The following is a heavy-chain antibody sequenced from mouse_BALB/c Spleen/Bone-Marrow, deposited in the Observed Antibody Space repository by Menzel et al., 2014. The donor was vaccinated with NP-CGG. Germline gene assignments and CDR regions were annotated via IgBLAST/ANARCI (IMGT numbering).Heavy chain of an antibody. CDR1: GYTFTTSG. CDR2: IFPGNIST. CDR3: SRGGYLGGYFDV. D-gene: IGHD3-3*01. V-gene: IGHV1-77*01. J-gene: IGHJ1*01. Sequence: QVHVKPSGAELVKPGASVKLSCKDSGYTFTTSGINWVRQRPEQGLAWIGGIFPGNISTEYNEKFKVKATLTTDKSSSTAYMQLSRLTSEDSAVYFCSRGGYLGGYFDVRGPGPPITASS.